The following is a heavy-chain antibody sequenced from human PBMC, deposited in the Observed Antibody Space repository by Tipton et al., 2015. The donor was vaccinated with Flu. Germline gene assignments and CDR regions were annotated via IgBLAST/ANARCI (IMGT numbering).Heavy chain of an antibody. CDR1: GFSFSSNG. CDR2: IWYDGSNV. D-gene: IGHD2-8*01. V-gene: IGHV3-33*08. CDR3: VRDCFCSNGECFDY. J-gene: IGHJ4*02. Sequence: SLRLSCAASGFSFSSNGMHWVRQAPGKGLEWVARIWYDGSNVFHADSVKGRFTISRDDSRNSVRLQMNSLRADDMAVYYCVRDCFCSNGECFDYWGQGTRVTVSS.